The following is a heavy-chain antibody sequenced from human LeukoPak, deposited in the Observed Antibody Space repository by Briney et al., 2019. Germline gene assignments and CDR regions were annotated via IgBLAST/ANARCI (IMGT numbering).Heavy chain of an antibody. J-gene: IGHJ4*02. V-gene: IGHV3-21*01. CDR3: ARGRYSGSYLLDY. CDR2: ISGRGFTT. D-gene: IGHD1-26*01. CDR1: GFTFSSYG. Sequence: GGTLRLSCAASGFTFSSYGMSWVRQAPGKGLEWVSTISGRGFTTYYADSVKGRFTISRDNAKNSLYLQMNSLRAEDTALYYCARGRYSGSYLLDYWGQGTLVTVSS.